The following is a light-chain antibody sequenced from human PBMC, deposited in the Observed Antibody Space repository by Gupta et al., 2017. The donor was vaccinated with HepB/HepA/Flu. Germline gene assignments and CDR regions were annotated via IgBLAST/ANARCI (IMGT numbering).Light chain of an antibody. Sequence: QSVLTQPPSASGTPGQRVTISCSGSRSNIGSNTVNWYQQFPGTAPKLLIYSNNQRPSGVPDRFSGSKSGTSVSLAISGLQSEDEADYYCAAWDDSLNGVLFGGGTMLTVL. V-gene: IGLV1-44*01. CDR3: AAWDDSLNGVL. CDR1: RSNIGSNT. CDR2: SNN. J-gene: IGLJ2*01.